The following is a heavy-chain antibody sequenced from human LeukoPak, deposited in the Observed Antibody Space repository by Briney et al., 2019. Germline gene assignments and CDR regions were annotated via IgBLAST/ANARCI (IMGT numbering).Heavy chain of an antibody. D-gene: IGHD3-22*01. V-gene: IGHV3-48*03. CDR2: ISSRGSST. J-gene: IGHJ1*01. CDR1: GFTFSSYE. Sequence: PGGSLRLSCAASGFTFSSYEMNWIRQAPGKGLEWVSYISSRGSSTNYADSVKGRFTISRDNAKNSLFLQMNSLRVEDTAVYFCARGYYDSSGPEYFQHWGQGTLVTVSS. CDR3: ARGYYDSSGPEYFQH.